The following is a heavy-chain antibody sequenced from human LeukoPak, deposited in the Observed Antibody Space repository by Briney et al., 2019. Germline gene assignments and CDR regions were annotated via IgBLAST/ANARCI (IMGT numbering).Heavy chain of an antibody. Sequence: GSSVKVSCKASGGTFSGYAISWVRQAPGQGLEWMGGIIPIFGTANYAQKFQGRVTITTDESTSTAYMELSSLRSEDTAVYYCARSMGESGYSQFYPFDYWGQGTLVTVSS. CDR1: GGTFSGYA. V-gene: IGHV1-69*05. J-gene: IGHJ4*02. CDR2: IIPIFGTA. D-gene: IGHD3-16*01. CDR3: ARSMGESGYSQFYPFDY.